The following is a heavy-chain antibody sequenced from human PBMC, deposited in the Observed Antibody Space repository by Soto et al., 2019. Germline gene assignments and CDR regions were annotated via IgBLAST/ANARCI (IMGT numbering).Heavy chain of an antibody. J-gene: IGHJ3*02. CDR2: ISGTAGRT. CDR1: WFISTKKG. V-gene: IGHV3-23*01. CDR3: AGRTVTSSWTLEI. Sequence: SWTLSCEGTWFISTKKGMSWVRQAPGKGLEWLSGISGTAGRTYYADSVKGRFTISRDTSKNTVYLQMNSLRAEDTAIYYCAGRTVTSSWTLEIWGQGTMLT. D-gene: IGHD4-17*01.